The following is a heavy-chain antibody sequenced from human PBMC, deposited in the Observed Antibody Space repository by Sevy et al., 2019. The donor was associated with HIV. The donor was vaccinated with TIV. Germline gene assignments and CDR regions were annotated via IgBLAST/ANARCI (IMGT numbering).Heavy chain of an antibody. CDR3: AQDNYYDSSAPRWWFDP. CDR2: ISGSGGST. CDR1: GFTFSSYA. Sequence: GGSLRLSCAASGFTFSSYAMSWVRQAPGKGLEWVSAISGSGGSTYYADSVKGRFTISRDNSKNTLYLQMNSLRAEDTAVYYCAQDNYYDSSAPRWWFDPWGQGTLVTVSS. J-gene: IGHJ5*02. V-gene: IGHV3-23*01. D-gene: IGHD3-22*01.